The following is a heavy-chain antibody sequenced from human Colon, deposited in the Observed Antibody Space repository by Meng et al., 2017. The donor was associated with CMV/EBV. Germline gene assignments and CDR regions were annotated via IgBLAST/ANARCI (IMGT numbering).Heavy chain of an antibody. J-gene: IGHJ4*02. CDR2: INGVGDTT. V-gene: IGHV3-23*01. D-gene: IGHD2-21*01. CDR3: AKDRAYCGSFSCSLNYFDG. Sequence: GESLKISCAASGFTFNRNSMSWVRQAPGKGLEWVSGINGVGDTTYYADSVKGRFTISRDNSKNTLYLRMIDLRAEDTAMYYCAKDRAYCGSFSCSLNYFDGWGQGNLVTVSS. CDR1: GFTFNRNS.